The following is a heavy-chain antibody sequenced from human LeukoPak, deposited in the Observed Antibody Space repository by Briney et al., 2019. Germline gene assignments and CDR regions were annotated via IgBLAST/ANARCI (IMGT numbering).Heavy chain of an antibody. Sequence: KPWGSLRLSCAASGGTISIYNMNWVRQAPGKGLELVSFLGSSIRYVKYADSVKGRFTISRVDAKNSLYLQMNSLRVEDTAVYYCARDPRIATAGYHFDSWGQGVLVTVSS. D-gene: IGHD6-13*01. J-gene: IGHJ4*02. V-gene: IGHV3-21*01. CDR1: GGTISIYN. CDR2: LGSSIRYV. CDR3: ARDPRIATAGYHFDS.